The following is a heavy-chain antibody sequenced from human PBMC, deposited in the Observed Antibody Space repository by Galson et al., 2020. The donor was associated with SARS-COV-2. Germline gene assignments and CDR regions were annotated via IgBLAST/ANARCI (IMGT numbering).Heavy chain of an antibody. Sequence: GGSLRLSCAASGFTFKSHAMHWVRQAPGKGLEWVAQIFYDGSDKYYVDSVKGRFTISRDDSENTVYLQMSNLRAEDTAVYYCARDGQSSSGWAFDYWGRGTLVTVSS. CDR1: GFTFKSHA. CDR2: IFYDGSDK. D-gene: IGHD6-19*01. CDR3: ARDGQSSSGWAFDY. J-gene: IGHJ4*02. V-gene: IGHV3-33*01.